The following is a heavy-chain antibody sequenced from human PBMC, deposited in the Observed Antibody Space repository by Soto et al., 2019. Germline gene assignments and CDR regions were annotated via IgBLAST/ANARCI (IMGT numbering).Heavy chain of an antibody. CDR1: GGSISSGGYY. CDR2: IYYSGSN. Sequence: QVQLQESGPGLVKPSQTLSLTCTVSGGSISSGGYYWSCIRQHPGKGLEWIGYIYYSGSNYYNPTLKSRVTISVDTSKNHFSLKLSSVTAADTAVYYCAREGKWRGETTPTWGQGTLVTVSS. V-gene: IGHV4-31*03. CDR3: AREGKWRGETTPT. D-gene: IGHD1-1*01. J-gene: IGHJ5*02.